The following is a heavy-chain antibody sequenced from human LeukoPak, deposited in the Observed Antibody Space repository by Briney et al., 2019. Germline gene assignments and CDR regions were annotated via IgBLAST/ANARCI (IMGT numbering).Heavy chain of an antibody. CDR3: ARVSSGWYEEFDY. CDR1: GYTFTGYY. D-gene: IGHD6-19*01. CDR2: INPNSGGT. V-gene: IGHV1-2*06. Sequence: ASVKVSCKASGYTFTGYYMHWVRQAPRQGLEWMGRINPNSGGTNYAQKFQGRVTMTRDTSSSTAYMELSRLRSDDTAVYYCARVSSGWYEEFDYWGQGTLVTVSS. J-gene: IGHJ4*02.